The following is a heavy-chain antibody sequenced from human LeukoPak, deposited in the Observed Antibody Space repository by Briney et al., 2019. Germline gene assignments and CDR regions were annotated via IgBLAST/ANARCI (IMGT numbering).Heavy chain of an antibody. CDR3: ARVVVVPAAMLNYFDY. CDR2: IKQDGSEK. Sequence: GGSPRLSCAASGFAFSDYWMSWVRQAPGKGLEWVANIKQDGSEKYYVDSVKGRFTISRDNAKNSLYLQMNSLRAEDTAVYYCARVVVVPAAMLNYFDYWGQGTLVTVSS. CDR1: GFAFSDYW. J-gene: IGHJ4*02. D-gene: IGHD2-2*01. V-gene: IGHV3-7*01.